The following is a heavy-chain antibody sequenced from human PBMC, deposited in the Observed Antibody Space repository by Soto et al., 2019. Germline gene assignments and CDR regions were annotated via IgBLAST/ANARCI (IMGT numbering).Heavy chain of an antibody. CDR2: ISYDGSNK. J-gene: IGHJ4*02. Sequence: PGGSLRLSCAASGFTFSSYAMHWVRQAPGKGLEWVAVISYDGSNKYYADSVKGRFTISRDNSKNTLYLQMNSLRAEDTAVYYCARAFMNYFDYWGQGTLVTVSS. CDR1: GFTFSSYA. V-gene: IGHV3-30-3*01. CDR3: ARAFMNYFDY.